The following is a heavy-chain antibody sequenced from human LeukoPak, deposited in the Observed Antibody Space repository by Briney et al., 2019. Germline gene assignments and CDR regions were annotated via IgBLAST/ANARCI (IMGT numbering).Heavy chain of an antibody. CDR3: ARKQQLANYYYMDV. D-gene: IGHD6-13*01. J-gene: IGHJ6*03. CDR1: GYTFTGYY. Sequence: ASVKVSCKASGYTFTGYYMHWVRQAPGQGLEWMGWINPNSGGTNYAQKFQGRVTMTRDTSISTAYMELSRLRSDDTAVYYCARKQQLANYYYMDVWGKGTTVTVSS. V-gene: IGHV1-2*02. CDR2: INPNSGGT.